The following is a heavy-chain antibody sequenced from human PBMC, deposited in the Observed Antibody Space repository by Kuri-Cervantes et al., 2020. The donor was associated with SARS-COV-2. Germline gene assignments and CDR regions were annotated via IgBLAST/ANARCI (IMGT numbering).Heavy chain of an antibody. Sequence: SLKISCAASGFTFSSYAMHWVRQAPGKGLEWVSGISWNSGSIGYADSVKGRFTISRDNAKNSLYLQMNSLRAEDMALYYCARTDSSGYLYAFDIWGQGTMVTVSS. D-gene: IGHD3-22*01. CDR1: GFTFSSYA. V-gene: IGHV3-9*03. CDR2: ISWNSGSI. CDR3: ARTDSSGYLYAFDI. J-gene: IGHJ3*02.